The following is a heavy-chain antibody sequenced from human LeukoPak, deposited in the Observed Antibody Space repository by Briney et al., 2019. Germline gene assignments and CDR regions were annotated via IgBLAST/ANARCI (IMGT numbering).Heavy chain of an antibody. CDR2: IYSSGST. D-gene: IGHD2-2*01. J-gene: IGHJ4*02. Sequence: PSETLSLTCTVSGGSISGYYWSWIRQPQGKGLEWIGFIYSSGSTNYNPSLKSRVTMSGDTSKNQFSLRLSSVTAADTAVYYCARGRGYCSSISCANFDYWGQGTLVTVSS. CDR1: GGSISGYY. V-gene: IGHV4-59*01. CDR3: ARGRGYCSSISCANFDY.